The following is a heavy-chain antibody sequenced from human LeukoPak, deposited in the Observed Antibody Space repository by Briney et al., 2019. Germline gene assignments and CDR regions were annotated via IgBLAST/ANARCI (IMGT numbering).Heavy chain of an antibody. CDR3: ARDTPYLGYDFWSRFGEGYMDV. CDR1: GYTFTSYG. CDR2: ISAYNGNT. Sequence: ASVKVSCKASGYTFTSYGISWVRQAPGQGLEWMGWISAYNGNTDYAQKLQGRVTMTTDTSTSTAYMELRSLRSDDTAVYYCARDTPYLGYDFWSRFGEGYMDVWGKGTTVTVSS. J-gene: IGHJ6*03. D-gene: IGHD3-3*01. V-gene: IGHV1-18*01.